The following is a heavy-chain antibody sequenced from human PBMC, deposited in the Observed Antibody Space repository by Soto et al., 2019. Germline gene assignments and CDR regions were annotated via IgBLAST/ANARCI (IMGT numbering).Heavy chain of an antibody. V-gene: IGHV4-28*01. Sequence: NPSETLSLTCAVSGYSISSGYYWGWIRQPPGKGLEWIGYIYYSGSTHYSSSLKSRVTMSIDTSKNQFPLKLTSVTAADTAVYYCARLSSIDSSGYYLDYWGQGTLVTVSS. CDR1: GYSISSGYY. D-gene: IGHD3-22*01. J-gene: IGHJ4*02. CDR3: ARLSSIDSSGYYLDY. CDR2: IYYSGST.